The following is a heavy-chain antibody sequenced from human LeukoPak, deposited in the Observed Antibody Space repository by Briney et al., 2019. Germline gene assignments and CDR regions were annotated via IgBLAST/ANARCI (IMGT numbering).Heavy chain of an antibody. CDR1: GFTFSSYA. V-gene: IGHV3-23*01. CDR3: AKGGIFDSSSWYWIDP. CDR2: ISGSGGST. J-gene: IGHJ5*02. Sequence: GGSLRLSCAASGFTFSSYAMSWVRQARGKGLEWVSAISGSGGSTYYADSVKGRFTISRDNSKNTLYLQMNSLRAEDTAVYYCAKGGIFDSSSWYWIDPWGQGTLVTVSS. D-gene: IGHD6-13*01.